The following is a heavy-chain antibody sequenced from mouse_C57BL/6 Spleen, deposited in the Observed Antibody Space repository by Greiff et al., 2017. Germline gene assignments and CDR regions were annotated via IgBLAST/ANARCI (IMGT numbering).Heavy chain of an antibody. CDR2: IHPNSGST. D-gene: IGHD1-1*01. CDR3: ARGITTVVADDY. V-gene: IGHV1-64*01. CDR1: GYTFTSYW. J-gene: IGHJ2*01. Sequence: QVQLKQPGAELVKPGASVKLSCKASGYTFTSYWMHWVKQRPGQGLEWIGMIHPNSGSTNYNEKFKSKATLTVDKSSSTAYMQLSSLTSEDSAVYYCARGITTVVADDYWGQGTTLTVSS.